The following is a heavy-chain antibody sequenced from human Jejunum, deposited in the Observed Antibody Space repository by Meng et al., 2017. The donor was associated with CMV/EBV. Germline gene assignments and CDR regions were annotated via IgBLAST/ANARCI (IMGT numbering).Heavy chain of an antibody. D-gene: IGHD3-22*01. CDR2: RYSSGDS. J-gene: IGHJ4*02. V-gene: IGHV3-53*01. CDR3: AREGADYDSWGWGY. CDR1: GFAVSSNY. Sequence: ASGFAVSSNYMSWVRQAPGKGLEWVSVRYSSGDSYYADSVKGRFTITRDNAKNTLSLQMNNLRAEDTAVYYCAREGADYDSWGWGYWGQGTLVTVSS.